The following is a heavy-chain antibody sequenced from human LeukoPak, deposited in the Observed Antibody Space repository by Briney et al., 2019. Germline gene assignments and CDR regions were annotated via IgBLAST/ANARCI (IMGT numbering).Heavy chain of an antibody. Sequence: SGPALVKPTQTLTLTCTFSEFSLSTSGMCVSWIHQPPGKALEWLARIDWDDDKYYSTSLKTRLTISKDTSKNQVVLTMTNMDPVDTATYYCARIQSLGGSYYFDYWGQGTLVTVSS. J-gene: IGHJ4*02. D-gene: IGHD1-26*01. CDR2: IDWDDDK. V-gene: IGHV2-70*11. CDR3: ARIQSLGGSYYFDY. CDR1: EFSLSTSGMC.